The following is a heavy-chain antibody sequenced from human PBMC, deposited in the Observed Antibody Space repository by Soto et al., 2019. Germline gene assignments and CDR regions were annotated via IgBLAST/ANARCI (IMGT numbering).Heavy chain of an antibody. CDR1: GFSLSTSGVG. CDR3: AHRRSYGSGSYFDY. D-gene: IGHD3-10*01. J-gene: IGHJ4*02. CDR2: IYWDDDK. Sequence: QITLKESGPTLVNPTQTLTLTCTFSGFSLSTSGVGVGWIRQPPGKALEWLALIYWDDDKRYSPSLKSRLTITKDTSKNQVFLTMTNMDPVDTATYYCAHRRSYGSGSYFDYWGQGTLVTVSS. V-gene: IGHV2-5*02.